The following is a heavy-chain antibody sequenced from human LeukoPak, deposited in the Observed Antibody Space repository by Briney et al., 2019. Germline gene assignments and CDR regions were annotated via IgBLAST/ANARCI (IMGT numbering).Heavy chain of an antibody. CDR1: GSTFSNYW. J-gene: IGHJ4*02. V-gene: IGHV3-74*01. CDR3: ARRGEDGFGYRY. CDR2: INTDGSDT. Sequence: WVSLRLYCVVSGSTFSNYWMHWVRQAPGKGLVWVSRINTDGSDTSYVESVRGRFTVSRDNAKNTLYLQMNSLKSEDTAVYYCARRGEDGFGYRYWGQGTLVTVSS. D-gene: IGHD5-12*01.